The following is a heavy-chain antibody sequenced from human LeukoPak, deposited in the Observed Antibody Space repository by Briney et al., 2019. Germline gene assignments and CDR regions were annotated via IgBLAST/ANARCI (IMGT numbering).Heavy chain of an antibody. D-gene: IGHD3-10*01. Sequence: SETLSHTCAVPGGSFSGYNWSWVRQPPGKGLEWIGEINHSGSTNYNPSLKSRVTISVDTPKNQFSLNLKSVPATDTDMYYCERNGAITMVRGVSFFYYYYLDVWGKGTTVTVSS. J-gene: IGHJ6*03. CDR1: GGSFSGYN. CDR2: INHSGST. V-gene: IGHV4-34*01. CDR3: ERNGAITMVRGVSFFYYYYLDV.